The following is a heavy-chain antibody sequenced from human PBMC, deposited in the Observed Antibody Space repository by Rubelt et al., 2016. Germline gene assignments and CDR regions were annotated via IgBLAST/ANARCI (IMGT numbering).Heavy chain of an antibody. CDR3: ARGRDYGDFPPLGY. J-gene: IGHJ4*02. CDR2: INDSGST. D-gene: IGHD4-17*01. CDR1: GGSFSGYY. Sequence: QVQLQQWGAGLLKPSETLSLTCAVYGGSFSGYYWSWIRQSPGKGLEWIGEINDSGSTNYNPSLKSRVTISVDTSKNQFSLKMSSVTAAATAVYYCARGRDYGDFPPLGYWGQGTLVTVSS. V-gene: IGHV4-34*01.